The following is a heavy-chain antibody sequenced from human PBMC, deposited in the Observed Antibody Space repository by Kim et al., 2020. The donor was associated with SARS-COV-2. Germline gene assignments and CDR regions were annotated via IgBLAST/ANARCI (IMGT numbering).Heavy chain of an antibody. CDR1: GYTFTSYD. CDR2: MNPNSGNT. V-gene: IGHV1-8*01. J-gene: IGHJ6*02. D-gene: IGHD6-13*01. Sequence: ASVKVSCKASGYTFTSYDINWVRQATGQGLEWMGWMNPNSGNTGYAQKFQGRVTMTRNTSISTAYMELSSLRSEDTAVYYCARGPWSSSWTGYYYYGMDVWGQGTTVTVSS. CDR3: ARGPWSSSWTGYYYYGMDV.